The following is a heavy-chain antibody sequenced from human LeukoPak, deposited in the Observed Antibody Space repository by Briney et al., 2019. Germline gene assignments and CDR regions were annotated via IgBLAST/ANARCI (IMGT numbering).Heavy chain of an antibody. V-gene: IGHV4-59*01. CDR3: ARAGGIRTAALDLDY. D-gene: IGHD6-25*01. CDR1: GGSISDYS. Sequence: SETLSLTCTVSGGSISDYSWSWIRQPPGKGLEWIGNLYYSGSANHNPSLKSRVTISSDTSKNQFSLKLTSVTVADTAVYYCARAGGIRTAALDLDYWGQGTLVTVSS. J-gene: IGHJ4*02. CDR2: LYYSGSA.